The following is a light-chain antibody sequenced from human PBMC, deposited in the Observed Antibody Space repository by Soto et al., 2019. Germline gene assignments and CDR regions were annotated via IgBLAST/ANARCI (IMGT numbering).Light chain of an antibody. CDR2: WAS. CDR1: QSVLYSSDNKNY. V-gene: IGKV4-1*01. Sequence: DIVMTQSPDSLAVSLGERATINCKSSQSVLYSSDNKNYLAWYQQKPGQPPKLLISWASTRESGVPDRFSGSGSGTDFTLTISSLXXXXXXXXXXXXXXXXPLTFGGGTKVEIK. CDR3: XXXXXXPLT. J-gene: IGKJ4*01.